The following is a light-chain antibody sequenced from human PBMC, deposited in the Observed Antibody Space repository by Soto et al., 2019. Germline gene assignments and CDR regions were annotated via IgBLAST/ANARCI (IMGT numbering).Light chain of an antibody. Sequence: EIVLTQSPGTLSLSPGERATLPCRASTSSYLAWYQQKPGQAPRLLIYGASSRATGIPDRFSGSGSGTDFTLTISRLEPEDFAVYYCQQYGSSPLTFGGGTKVDIK. J-gene: IGKJ4*01. V-gene: IGKV3-20*01. CDR1: TSSY. CDR2: GAS. CDR3: QQYGSSPLT.